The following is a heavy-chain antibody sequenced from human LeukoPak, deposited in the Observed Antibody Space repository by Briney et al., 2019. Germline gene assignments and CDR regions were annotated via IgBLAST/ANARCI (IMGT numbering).Heavy chain of an antibody. D-gene: IGHD1-26*01. J-gene: IGHJ5*02. V-gene: IGHV4-30-4*01. CDR3: ARGIVGEPNWFDP. Sequence: SETLSLTCTVSGGSISSGDYYWSCIRQPPGKGLECIGYIYYSGSTYYNPSLKSRVTISVDTSKNQFSLKLSSVTAADTAVYYCARGIVGEPNWFDPWGQGTLVTVSS. CDR2: IYYSGST. CDR1: GGSISSGDYY.